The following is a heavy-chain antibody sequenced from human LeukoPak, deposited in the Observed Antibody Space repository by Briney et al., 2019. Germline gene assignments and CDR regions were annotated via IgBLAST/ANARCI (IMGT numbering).Heavy chain of an antibody. CDR1: GGSISSGDYY. CDR2: IYYSGST. Sequence: SQTLSLTCTVSGGSISSGDYYWSWIRQPPGKGLEWIGYIYYSGSTYYNPSLKSRVTISVDTSKNQFSLKLSSVTAADTAVYYCARHGYSSSFGRVYYFDYWGQGTLVTVSS. D-gene: IGHD6-6*01. CDR3: ARHGYSSSFGRVYYFDY. J-gene: IGHJ4*02. V-gene: IGHV4-30-4*01.